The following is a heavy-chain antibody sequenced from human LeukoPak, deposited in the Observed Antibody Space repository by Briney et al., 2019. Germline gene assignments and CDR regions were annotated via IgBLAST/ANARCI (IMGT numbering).Heavy chain of an antibody. CDR1: GGSISSYY. V-gene: IGHV4-59*01. J-gene: IGHJ6*02. CDR2: IYYSGST. D-gene: IGHD6-13*01. CDR3: ARDRIAAAVIEGRYYYGMDV. Sequence: SETLSLTCTVSGGSISSYYWSWIRQPPGKGLEWIGYIYYSGSTNYNPSLKSRVTISVDTSKKQFSLKLSSVTAADTAVYYCARDRIAAAVIEGRYYYGMDVWGQGTTVTVSS.